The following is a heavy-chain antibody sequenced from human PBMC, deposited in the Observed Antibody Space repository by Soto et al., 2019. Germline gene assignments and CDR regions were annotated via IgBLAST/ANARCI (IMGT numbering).Heavy chain of an antibody. CDR2: TYYRSRWYN. J-gene: IGHJ6*03. CDR1: GYSVSSNSAA. V-gene: IGHV6-1*01. D-gene: IGHD1-7*01. CDR3: AGTTSLQWYYMDV. Sequence: PSQTLSLTCAISGYSVSSNSAAWNWIRQSPSRGLEWLGRTYYRSRWYNDYAVSVKSRITVSPDTSKNQFSLHLNSVTPEDTAVYYCAGTTSLQWYYMDVWDKGTTVTVSS.